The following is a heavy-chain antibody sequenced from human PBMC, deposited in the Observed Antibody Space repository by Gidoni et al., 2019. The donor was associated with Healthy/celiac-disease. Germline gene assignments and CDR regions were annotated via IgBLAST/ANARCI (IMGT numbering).Heavy chain of an antibody. CDR3: ARDPSRHCSGGSCYSENWFDP. D-gene: IGHD2-15*01. Sequence: QVQLVQSGAEVKKPGSSVKVSCKASGGTFSSYAISWVRQAPGQGLEWMGGIIPIFGTANYAQKFQGRVTITADESTSTAYMELSSLRSEDTAVYYCARDPSRHCSGGSCYSENWFDPWGQGTLVTVSS. CDR1: GGTFSSYA. CDR2: IIPIFGTA. J-gene: IGHJ5*02. V-gene: IGHV1-69*01.